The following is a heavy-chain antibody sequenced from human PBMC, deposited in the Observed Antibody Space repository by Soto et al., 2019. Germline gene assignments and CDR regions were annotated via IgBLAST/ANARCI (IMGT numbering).Heavy chain of an antibody. CDR3: ARSAIRYYDSSGYTPGVFDY. V-gene: IGHV5-10-1*01. CDR1: GYSFTSYW. CDR2: IDPSDSYT. J-gene: IGHJ4*02. D-gene: IGHD3-22*01. Sequence: GESLKISCNGSGYSFTSYWISWVRQMPGKGLEWMGRIDPSDSYTNYSPSFQGHVTISADKSISTAYLQWSSLKASDTAMYYCARSAIRYYDSSGYTPGVFDYWGQGTLVTVSS.